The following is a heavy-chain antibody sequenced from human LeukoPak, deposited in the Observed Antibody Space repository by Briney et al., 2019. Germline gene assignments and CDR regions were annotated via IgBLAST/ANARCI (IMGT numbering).Heavy chain of an antibody. V-gene: IGHV1-69*06. CDR2: IIPIFGTA. CDR3: ASRWDHYYGSGSPLNYYYMDV. D-gene: IGHD3-10*01. CDR1: GGTFSSYA. J-gene: IGHJ6*03. Sequence: GSSVKVSCKASGGTFSSYAISWVRQAPGQGLEWMGGIIPIFGTANYAQKFQGRVTITADKSTSTAYMELGSLRSEDTAVYYCASRWDHYYGSGSPLNYYYMDVWGKGTTVTVSS.